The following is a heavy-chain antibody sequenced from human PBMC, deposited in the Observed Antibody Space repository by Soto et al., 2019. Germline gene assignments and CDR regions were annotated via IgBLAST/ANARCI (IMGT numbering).Heavy chain of an antibody. Sequence: PGGSLRLSCAASGFTFSSYSMNWVRQAPGKGLEWVSSISSSSSYIYYADSVKGRFTISRDNAKNSLYLQMNSLRAEDTAVYYCARDRELLPSYIVVVVAATGAFDIWGQGTMVTVSS. D-gene: IGHD2-15*01. CDR3: ARDRELLPSYIVVVVAATGAFDI. CDR2: ISSSSSYI. CDR1: GFTFSSYS. J-gene: IGHJ3*02. V-gene: IGHV3-21*01.